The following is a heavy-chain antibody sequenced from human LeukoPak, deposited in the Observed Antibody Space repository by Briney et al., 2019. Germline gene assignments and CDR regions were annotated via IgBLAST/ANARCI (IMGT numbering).Heavy chain of an antibody. D-gene: IGHD1-26*01. J-gene: IGHJ4*02. Sequence: PDTLSLTCTVSGGSISSSTYYWGWIRQPPGKGLEWIGSIYYSGATYYNPSLKSRVTISIDTSKNQFSLRLSSVTAADTAVYYCASPGSGSYYYFDYWDQGTLVTVSS. CDR3: ASPGSGSYYYFDY. V-gene: IGHV4-39*01. CDR2: IYYSGAT. CDR1: GGSISSSTYY.